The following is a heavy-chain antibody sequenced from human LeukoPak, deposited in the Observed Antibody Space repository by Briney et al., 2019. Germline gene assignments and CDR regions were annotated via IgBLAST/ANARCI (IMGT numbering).Heavy chain of an antibody. CDR3: ARDDSSGYSTEYFQH. V-gene: IGHV1-2*02. D-gene: IGHD3-22*01. CDR2: INPNSGGT. J-gene: IGHJ1*01. CDR1: GYTFTGYY. Sequence: ASVKVSCKASGYTFTGYYMHWVRQAPGQGLEWMGWINPNSGGTNYAQKFQGRVTMTRDTSISTAYMELSRLRSDDTAVYCCARDDSSGYSTEYFQHWGQGTLVTVSS.